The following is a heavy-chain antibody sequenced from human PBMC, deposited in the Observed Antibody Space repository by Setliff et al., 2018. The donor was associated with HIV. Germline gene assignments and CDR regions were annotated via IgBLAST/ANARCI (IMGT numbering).Heavy chain of an antibody. J-gene: IGHJ4*02. V-gene: IGHV3-23*01. CDR2: VGAVGSPK. CDR1: GFSFSTYA. CDR3: ANKIDYGQYPFDY. Sequence: GGSLRLSCAASGFSFSTYAMGWVRQAPGKGLEWVSTVGAVGSPKFYAESVKGRFTISKDNSKNTLYLQMSGLRADDTAIYYCANKIDYGQYPFDYRGQGTLVTVSS. D-gene: IGHD4-17*01.